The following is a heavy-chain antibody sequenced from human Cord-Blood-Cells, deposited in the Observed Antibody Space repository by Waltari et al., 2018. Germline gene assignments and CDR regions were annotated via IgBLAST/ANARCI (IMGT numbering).Heavy chain of an antibody. D-gene: IGHD3-16*02. CDR1: GYSFTSYW. CDR2: IWPGACDT. CDR3: ARLSEDYYYMDV. J-gene: IGHJ6*03. V-gene: IGHV5-51*01. Sequence: EVQLVQSGAEVKKPGESLKISCKGYGYSFTSYWIGGVRQMPGKGLEWRGRIWPGACDTRYRPAFQGQVTISAEKSITTAYLQWSSLNASDTAMYYCARLSEDYYYMDVWGKGTTVTVSS.